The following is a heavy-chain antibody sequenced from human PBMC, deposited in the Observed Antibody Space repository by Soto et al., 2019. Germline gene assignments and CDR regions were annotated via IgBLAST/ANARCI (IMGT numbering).Heavy chain of an antibody. CDR3: AREIRGYSYGSFDY. CDR2: ISYDGSNK. V-gene: IGHV3-30-3*01. D-gene: IGHD5-18*01. CDR1: GFTFSSYA. J-gene: IGHJ4*02. Sequence: QVPLVESGGGVVQPGRSLRLSCAASGFTFSSYAMHWVRQAPGKGLEWVAVISYDGSNKYYADSVKGRFTISRDNSKNTLYLQMNSLRAEDTAVYYCAREIRGYSYGSFDYWGQGTLVTVSS.